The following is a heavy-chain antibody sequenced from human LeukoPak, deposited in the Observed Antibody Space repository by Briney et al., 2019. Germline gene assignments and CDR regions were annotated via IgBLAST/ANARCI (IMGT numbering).Heavy chain of an antibody. D-gene: IGHD3-10*01. CDR1: GFTFSSYS. CDR3: AREGISWFGEPHGAAFDI. Sequence: PGGSLRLSCAASGFTFSSYSMNWVRQAPGKGLEWVSYISSSTRTIYYADSVKGRFTISRDNAKNSLYLQMNSLRAEDTAVYYCAREGISWFGEPHGAAFDIWGQGTMVTVSS. J-gene: IGHJ3*02. CDR2: ISSSTRTI. V-gene: IGHV3-48*01.